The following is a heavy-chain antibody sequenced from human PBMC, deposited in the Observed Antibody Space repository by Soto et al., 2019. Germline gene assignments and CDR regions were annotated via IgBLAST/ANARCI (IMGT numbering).Heavy chain of an antibody. CDR3: AKTKWGVMPGAFDF. CDR1: GFTFSKYA. J-gene: IGHJ3*01. D-gene: IGHD3-16*01. V-gene: IGHV3-23*01. Sequence: GGSLRLSCAASGFTFSKYAMTWARQAPGKGLDYVSTIHGDGDYIHYSDSVQGRFTISRDNAKNTLSLQMNSLRAEDTAVYYCAKTKWGVMPGAFDFWGQGTMVTVSS. CDR2: IHGDGDYI.